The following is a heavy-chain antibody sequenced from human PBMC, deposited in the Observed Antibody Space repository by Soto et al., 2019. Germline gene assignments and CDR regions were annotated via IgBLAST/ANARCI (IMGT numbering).Heavy chain of an antibody. CDR2: IIPIFVTI. D-gene: IGHD6-19*01. CDR3: AKGTVAGTPTSYYYYGMDV. V-gene: IGHV1-69*12. Sequence: QVQLLQSGAEVKKPGSSVRVSCEASGGTFRTYAISWVRQAPGQGLEWMGEIIPIFVTINYAQNLQGRLTITADESTATVYMDLTSLRSDDTALYYCAKGTVAGTPTSYYYYGMDVWGQGTTVTVSS. J-gene: IGHJ6*02. CDR1: GGTFRTYA.